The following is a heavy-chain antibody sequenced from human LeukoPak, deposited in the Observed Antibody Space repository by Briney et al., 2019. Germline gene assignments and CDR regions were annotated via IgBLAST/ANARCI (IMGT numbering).Heavy chain of an antibody. D-gene: IGHD2-2*01. CDR1: GGSISSYY. CDR3: ARNVVTCSSTSCLYYFDY. V-gene: IGHV4-59*08. Sequence: SETLSLTCTVSGGSISSYYWSWIRQPPGKGLEWIGYIYYSGSTNYNPSLKSRVTISVDTSKNQFSLKLSSVTAADTAVYYCARNVVTCSSTSCLYYFDYWGQGTLVTVSS. CDR2: IYYSGST. J-gene: IGHJ4*02.